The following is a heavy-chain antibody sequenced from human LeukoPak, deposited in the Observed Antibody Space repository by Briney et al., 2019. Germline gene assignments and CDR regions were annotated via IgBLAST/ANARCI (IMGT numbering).Heavy chain of an antibody. Sequence: GGSLRLSCAASGFTVSSNYMNWVRQAPGKGLEWVSVIYSGGSTYYADSVKGRFTISRDNSKNTLYLQMNSLRAEDTAVYYCARWTTVVTHSDSWGQGTLVTVSS. D-gene: IGHD4-23*01. CDR3: ARWTTVVTHSDS. V-gene: IGHV3-53*01. CDR2: IYSGGST. CDR1: GFTVSSNY. J-gene: IGHJ4*02.